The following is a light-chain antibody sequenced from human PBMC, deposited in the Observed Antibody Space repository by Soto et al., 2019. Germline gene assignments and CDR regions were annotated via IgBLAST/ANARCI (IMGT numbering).Light chain of an antibody. CDR2: GAS. Sequence: EIVLTQSPCTLSLSPGEGATLSSMTSQSVSSSYLAWYQQKPGQAPRLLIYGASSRATGIPDRFSGSGSGTDFTLTISRLEPEDFAVYYCQQYGSSGGTFGGGTKVDIK. CDR3: QQYGSSGGT. J-gene: IGKJ4*01. CDR1: QSVSSSY. V-gene: IGKV3-20*01.